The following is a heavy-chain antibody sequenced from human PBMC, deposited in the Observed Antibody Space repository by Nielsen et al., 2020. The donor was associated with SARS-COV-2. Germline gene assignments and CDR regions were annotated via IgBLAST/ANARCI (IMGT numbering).Heavy chain of an antibody. V-gene: IGHV4-38-2*02. J-gene: IGHJ5*02. CDR1: GYSISSGYY. Sequence: SETLSLTCTVSGYSISSGYYWGWIRQPPGKGLEWIGSIYHSGRSYYNPSLKSRVTISVDTSKNQFSLKLSSVTAADTAVYYCAARPFDDSGTALGSWGPGTLITVSS. CDR3: AARPFDDSGTALGS. CDR2: IYHSGRS. D-gene: IGHD3-10*01.